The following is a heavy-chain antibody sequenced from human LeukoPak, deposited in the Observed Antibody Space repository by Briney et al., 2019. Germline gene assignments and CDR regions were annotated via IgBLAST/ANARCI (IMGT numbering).Heavy chain of an antibody. Sequence: GASVKVSCKASGYTFISYAMHWVRQAPGQRLEWMGWINAGNGNTKYSQKFRGRVTITRDTSASTAYMELSSLRSEDTAVYYCAREGRSYPPFFDYWGQGTLVTVSS. CDR3: AREGRSYPPFFDY. CDR2: INAGNGNT. V-gene: IGHV1-3*01. CDR1: GYTFISYA. J-gene: IGHJ4*02. D-gene: IGHD1-26*01.